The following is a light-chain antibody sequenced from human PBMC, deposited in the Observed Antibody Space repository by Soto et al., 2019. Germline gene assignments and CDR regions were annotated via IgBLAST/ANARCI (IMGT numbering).Light chain of an antibody. CDR2: EVS. J-gene: IGLJ1*01. Sequence: QSALTQPPSASGSPGQSVTISCAGTSSDVGGYNYVSWYQQYPGKVPKLMIYEVSERPSGVPDRFSGSKSGNTAFLTVSGLQAEDEADYYCLSYAETADVFGTGTKLTVL. CDR3: LSYAETADV. CDR1: SSDVGGYNY. V-gene: IGLV2-8*01.